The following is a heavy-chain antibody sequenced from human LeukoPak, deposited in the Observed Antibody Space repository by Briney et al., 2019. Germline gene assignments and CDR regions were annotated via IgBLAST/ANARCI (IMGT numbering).Heavy chain of an antibody. D-gene: IGHD6-19*01. CDR2: ISSGGNTV. V-gene: IGHV3-48*03. Sequence: SGGSLRLSCAASGVTFSSYEMNWVRQAPGKGLEWVSYISSGGNTVHYADSVKGRFTISRDNTKNSLFLQMNSLRVEDTAVYYCARVPGSSGWNYYFDYWGQGTLVTVSS. J-gene: IGHJ4*02. CDR1: GVTFSSYE. CDR3: ARVPGSSGWNYYFDY.